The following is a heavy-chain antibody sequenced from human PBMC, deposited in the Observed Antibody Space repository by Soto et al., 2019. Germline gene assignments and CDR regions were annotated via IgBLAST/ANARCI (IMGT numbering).Heavy chain of an antibody. J-gene: IGHJ5*02. V-gene: IGHV4-30-2*01. CDR1: GGSISSGGYP. D-gene: IGHD6-6*01. CDR2: IYHSGST. Sequence: QLQLQESGSGLVKPSQTLSLTCAVSGGSISSGGYPWSWIRQPPGKGLEWIGYIYHSGSTYHNPSIKRRVTISVERSKNQFSLKLSSVTAAAPAVYFCASVPSPWGQGTLVTVSS. CDR3: ASVPSP.